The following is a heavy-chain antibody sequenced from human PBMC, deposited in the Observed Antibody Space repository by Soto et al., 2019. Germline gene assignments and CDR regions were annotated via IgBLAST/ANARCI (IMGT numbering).Heavy chain of an antibody. V-gene: IGHV1-2*04. CDR3: ARDSDTYYYGMDV. CDR2: INPNSGGT. J-gene: IGHJ6*02. CDR1: GYTFTGYY. Sequence: ASVKVSCKASGYTFTGYYMHWVRQAPGQGLEWMGWINPNSGGTNYAQKFQGWATMTRDTSISTAYMELGRLRSDDTAVYYCARDSDTYYYGMDVWGQGTTVTVSS. D-gene: IGHD3-9*01.